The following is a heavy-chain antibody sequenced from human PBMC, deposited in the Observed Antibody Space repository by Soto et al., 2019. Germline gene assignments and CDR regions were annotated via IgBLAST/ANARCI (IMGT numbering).Heavy chain of an antibody. D-gene: IGHD1-26*01. J-gene: IGHJ4*02. CDR1: GGSISSGDYY. V-gene: IGHV4-30-4*01. Sequence: SETLSLTCTVSGGSISSGDYYWSWIRQPPGKGLEWIAYIHYSGSTYYNPSLKSRVTISVDTSKNQFSLKLSSVTAADTAVYYCARSRDSGSYFFDYWGQGSLVT. CDR3: ARSRDSGSYFFDY. CDR2: IHYSGST.